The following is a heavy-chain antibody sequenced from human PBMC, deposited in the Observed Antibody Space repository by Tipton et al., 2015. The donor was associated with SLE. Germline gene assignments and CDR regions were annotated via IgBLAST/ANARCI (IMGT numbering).Heavy chain of an antibody. J-gene: IGHJ4*02. CDR2: INPNSGGT. CDR3: ARVFVRAFDY. Sequence: QLVQSGPEVKKPGASVKVSCKASGYTFTSYGITWVRQAPGQGLEWMGWINPNSGGTNYAQKFQGRVTMTTDTSTSTAYMDLWSLTSDDTAVYYCARVFVRAFDYWGQGTLVTVSA. CDR1: GYTFTSYG. V-gene: IGHV1-18*01. D-gene: IGHD2/OR15-2a*01.